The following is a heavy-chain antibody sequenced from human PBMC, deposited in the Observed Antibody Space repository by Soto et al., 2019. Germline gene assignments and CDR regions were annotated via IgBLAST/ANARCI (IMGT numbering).Heavy chain of an antibody. CDR1: GYTFNTYG. V-gene: IGHV1-18*01. CDR2: INAYNGNR. Sequence: QVHLVQSGPEVKKPGASVKVSCKASGYTFNTYGITWVRQAPGQGLEWMAWINAYNGNRIYAQNFQGRVTVTTDTSTSAASTELMSLTSVDTSLYFSARDRDTVADTWGLGTMVTVSS. CDR3: ARDRDTVADT. D-gene: IGHD2-15*01. J-gene: IGHJ3*02.